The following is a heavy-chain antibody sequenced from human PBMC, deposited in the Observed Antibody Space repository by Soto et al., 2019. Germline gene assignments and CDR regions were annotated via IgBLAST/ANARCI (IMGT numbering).Heavy chain of an antibody. CDR3: ARAQITGLFDY. D-gene: IGHD2-8*02. V-gene: IGHV4-34*01. Sequence: SETLSLTCAVYGGSFSGYYWTWIRQPPGTGLEWIGEINHSGSTNYNPSLKSRVTISVDTSKNQFSLKLTSVTAADTAVYYCARAQITGLFDYWGQGTLVTVS. CDR2: INHSGST. CDR1: GGSFSGYY. J-gene: IGHJ4*02.